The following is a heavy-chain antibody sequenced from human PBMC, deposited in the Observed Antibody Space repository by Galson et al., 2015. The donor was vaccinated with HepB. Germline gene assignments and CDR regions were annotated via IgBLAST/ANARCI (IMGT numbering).Heavy chain of an antibody. J-gene: IGHJ4*02. CDR1: GFTFSNAW. CDR3: TALETNKYYDLWSGYSVPTY. V-gene: IGHV3-15*01. D-gene: IGHD3-3*01. Sequence: SLRLSCAASGFTFSNAWMSWVRQAPGKGLEWVGRIKSKTDGGTTDYAEPMKGRFTISRDDSKNTLDLQMNSLKTEDTAVYYCTALETNKYYDLWSGYSVPTYWGQGTLVTVSS. CDR2: IKSKTDGGTT.